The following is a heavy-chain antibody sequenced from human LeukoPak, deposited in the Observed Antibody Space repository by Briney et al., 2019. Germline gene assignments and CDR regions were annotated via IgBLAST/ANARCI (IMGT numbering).Heavy chain of an antibody. Sequence: QPGGSLRLSCAASGFTFSSNAMSWVRQAPGKGLEWVSAISGSGGSTYYADSVKGRFTVSRDNAKNTLYLQMNSLRAEDTAVYYCARLLECTSTSCYEGWFDPWGQGTLVTVSS. J-gene: IGHJ5*02. CDR1: GFTFSSNA. CDR3: ARLLECTSTSCYEGWFDP. CDR2: ISGSGGST. V-gene: IGHV3-23*01. D-gene: IGHD2-2*01.